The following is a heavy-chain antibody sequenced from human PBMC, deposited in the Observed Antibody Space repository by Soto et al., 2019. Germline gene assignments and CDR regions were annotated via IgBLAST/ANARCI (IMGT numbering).Heavy chain of an antibody. CDR1: GFTFSNAW. J-gene: IGHJ4*02. D-gene: IGHD3-3*01. CDR3: TTPLGVSYYDFWSGYYTGMDY. V-gene: IGHV3-15*01. Sequence: GGSLRLSCAASGFTFSNAWMSWVRQAPGKGLEWVGRIKSKTDGGTTDYAAPVKGRFTISRDDSKNTLYLQMNSLKTEDTAVYYCTTPLGVSYYDFWSGYYTGMDYWGQGTLVTVSS. CDR2: IKSKTDGGTT.